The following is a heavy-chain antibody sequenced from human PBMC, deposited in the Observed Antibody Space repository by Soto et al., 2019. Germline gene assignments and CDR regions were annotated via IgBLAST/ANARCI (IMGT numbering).Heavy chain of an antibody. J-gene: IGHJ6*03. CDR1: GGSISSYY. V-gene: IGHV4-59*01. CDR2: IYYSGST. Sequence: SETLSLTCTVSGGSISSYYWSWIRQPPGKGLEWIGYIYYSGSTNYNPSLKSRVTISVDTSKNQFSLKLSSVTAADTAVYYCARGGRIAADVYYYYMDVWGKGTTVTVSS. CDR3: ARGGRIAADVYYYYMDV. D-gene: IGHD6-13*01.